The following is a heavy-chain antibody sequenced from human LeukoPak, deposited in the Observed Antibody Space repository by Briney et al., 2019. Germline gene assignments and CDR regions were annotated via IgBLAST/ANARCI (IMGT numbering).Heavy chain of an antibody. V-gene: IGHV3-30*02. CDR3: AKGGRSSTSRNAFDI. Sequence: GGSLRLSCAASGFTFSSYGMHWVRQAPGKGLEWVAFIRYDGSNKYYADSVKGRFTISRDNSKNTLYLQMNSLRAEDTAVCYCAKGGRSSTSRNAFDIWGQGTMVTVSS. D-gene: IGHD2-2*01. J-gene: IGHJ3*02. CDR2: IRYDGSNK. CDR1: GFTFSSYG.